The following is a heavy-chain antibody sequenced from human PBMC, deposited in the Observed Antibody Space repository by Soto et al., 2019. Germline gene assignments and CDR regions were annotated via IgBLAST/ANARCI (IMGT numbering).Heavy chain of an antibody. CDR3: ARGPSGSYYNDAFDI. J-gene: IGHJ3*02. D-gene: IGHD3-10*01. CDR2: IWYDGSNK. CDR1: GFTFSSYG. V-gene: IGHV3-33*01. Sequence: GGSLRLSCAASGFTFSSYGMHWVRQAPGKGLEWVAVIWYDGSNKYYADSVKGRFTISRDNSKNTLYLQMNSLRAEDKAVYYCARGPSGSYYNDAFDIWGQGTMVTVSS.